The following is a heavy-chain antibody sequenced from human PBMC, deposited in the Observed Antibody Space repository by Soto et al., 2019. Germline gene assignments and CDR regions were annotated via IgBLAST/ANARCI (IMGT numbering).Heavy chain of an antibody. D-gene: IGHD2-15*01. J-gene: IGHJ3*02. CDR2: IKSKGGGETT. CDR1: GFNFNIAW. Sequence: EGQLVESGGGLVEPGGSLRLSCAASGFNFNIAWMNWVRQAPGKGLEWLGRIKSKGGGETTDYAAFVKGRFTISRDDSKKTLYIQVNSLESEDPAVYYCTHVVALPPNDAFDIWGQGTMVTVSS. V-gene: IGHV3-15*01. CDR3: THVVALPPNDAFDI.